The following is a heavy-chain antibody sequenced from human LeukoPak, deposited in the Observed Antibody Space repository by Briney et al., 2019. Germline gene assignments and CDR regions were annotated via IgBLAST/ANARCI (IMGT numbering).Heavy chain of an antibody. Sequence: SGTLSLTCAVSGGSFSGYYWSWIRQPPGKGLEWIGEINHSGSTNYNPSLKSRVTISVDTSKNQFSLKLSSVTAADTAVYYCARGSYDSSGYYYLIRQHFDYWGQGTLVTVSS. D-gene: IGHD3-22*01. CDR2: INHSGST. J-gene: IGHJ4*02. CDR3: ARGSYDSSGYYYLIRQHFDY. V-gene: IGHV4-34*01. CDR1: GGSFSGYY.